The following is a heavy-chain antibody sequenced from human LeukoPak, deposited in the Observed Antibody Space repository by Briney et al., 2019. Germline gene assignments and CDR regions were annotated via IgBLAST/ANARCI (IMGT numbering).Heavy chain of an antibody. CDR3: ARSSGVSVAGCPYYIDF. Sequence: SVRVSCKASGYLFINYVISWLRQAPGQELECMGWISPYSGNTDYAQKLQGRVTMTTDTSTTTAYMELRSLRFDDTAVYYCARSSGVSVAGCPYYIDFWGQGTLISVSS. CDR1: GYLFINYV. J-gene: IGHJ4*02. CDR2: ISPYSGNT. D-gene: IGHD6-19*01. V-gene: IGHV1-18*01.